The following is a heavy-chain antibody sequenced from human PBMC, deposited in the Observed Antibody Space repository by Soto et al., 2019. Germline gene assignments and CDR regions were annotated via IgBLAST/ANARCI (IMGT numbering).Heavy chain of an antibody. D-gene: IGHD3-22*01. CDR3: ARQWATYDSSGYYPGFDY. J-gene: IGHJ4*02. CDR2: IYYSGST. CDR1: GGSISSSSYY. Sequence: SETLSLTCTVSGGSISSSSYYWGWIRQPPGEGLEWIGRIYYSGSTDYSSSLKSRVTISVDTSKNQFSLKLSSLTAADTAVYYCARQWATYDSSGYYPGFDYWGQGTLVTSPQ. V-gene: IGHV4-39*01.